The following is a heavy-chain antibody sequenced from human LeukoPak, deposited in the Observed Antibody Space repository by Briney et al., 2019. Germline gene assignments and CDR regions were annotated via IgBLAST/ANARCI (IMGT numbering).Heavy chain of an antibody. V-gene: IGHV4-38-2*01. D-gene: IGHD3-3*01. CDR1: GYSISSGYY. Sequence: PSETLSLTCAVSGYSISSGYYWGWIRQPPGKGLEWIGSIYHSGSTYYNPSLKSRLPIPVDTSKNQFSLKLSSVTAADTAVYYCARHGGDYDFWSGYFGYWGQGTLVTVSS. CDR3: ARHGGDYDFWSGYFGY. J-gene: IGHJ4*02. CDR2: IYHSGST.